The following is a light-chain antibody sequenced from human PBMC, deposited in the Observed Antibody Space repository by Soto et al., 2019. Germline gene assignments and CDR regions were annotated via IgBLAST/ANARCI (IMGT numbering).Light chain of an antibody. J-gene: IGLJ2*01. V-gene: IGLV4-69*01. Sequence: QPVLTQSPSASASLGASVKLTCTLSRGHSSYAIAWHQQQPEKGPRYLTKLDSDGSHTKGDAIPDRFSGSSSGAERYLTISSLQSEDEADYYCQTWGTGIHVVFGGGTKVTVL. CDR3: QTWGTGIHVV. CDR1: RGHSSYA. CDR2: LDSDGSH.